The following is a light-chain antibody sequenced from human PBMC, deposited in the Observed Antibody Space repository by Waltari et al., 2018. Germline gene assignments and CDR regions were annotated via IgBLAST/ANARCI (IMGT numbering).Light chain of an antibody. Sequence: HTVVTQEPSLSVSPGGTVTLTCALSSGSLSRTSYASWYQQSPGQLPSTLVYNAIIRSSGVPDRFSGSVLGNKAVLIITGAQAEDESTYCCLLYMGSGIWVFGGGTKLTVL. CDR2: NAI. J-gene: IGLJ3*02. CDR3: LLYMGSGIWV. V-gene: IGLV8-61*01. CDR1: SGSLSRTSY.